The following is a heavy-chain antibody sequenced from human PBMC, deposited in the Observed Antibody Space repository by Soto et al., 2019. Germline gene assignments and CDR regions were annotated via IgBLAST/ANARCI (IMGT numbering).Heavy chain of an antibody. CDR2: IIPIFGTA. CDR3: ARDGSGYRSSASPMDV. J-gene: IGHJ6*02. Sequence: QVQLVQSGAEVKKPGSSVKVSCKASGDTFSSYAISWVRQAPGQGLEWMGGIIPIFGTANYAQKFQGRVTITADESTSTAYMELSRLRSEDTAVYYCARDGSGYRSSASPMDVWGQGTTVTVSS. CDR1: GDTFSSYA. V-gene: IGHV1-69*01. D-gene: IGHD3-22*01.